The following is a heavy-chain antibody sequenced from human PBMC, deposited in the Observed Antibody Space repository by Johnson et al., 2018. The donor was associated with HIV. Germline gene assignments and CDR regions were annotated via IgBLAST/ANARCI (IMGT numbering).Heavy chain of an antibody. CDR1: GFTFSNYA. Sequence: VQLVESGGGLVQPGGSLRLSCAASGFTFSNYAMSWVRQAPGKGLEWVSAISGSGGSTYHADSVKGRFTISRDNAKNTVHLQMNSLRAEDTAVYYCARELLRGPVVFGAFDIWGQGTMITVSS. V-gene: IGHV3-23*04. J-gene: IGHJ3*02. D-gene: IGHD3-10*01. CDR2: ISGSGGST. CDR3: ARELLRGPVVFGAFDI.